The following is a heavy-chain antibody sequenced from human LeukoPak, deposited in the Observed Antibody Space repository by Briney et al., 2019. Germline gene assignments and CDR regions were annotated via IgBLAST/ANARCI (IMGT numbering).Heavy chain of an antibody. D-gene: IGHD3-10*01. V-gene: IGHV3-30-3*01. Sequence: GGSLRLSCVASGFTFNSYWMHWVRQAPGKGLEWVAVISYDGINEYYADSVKGRFTISRDNSKNTLYLQMDSLRAEDTAVYYCARDNYGHDCWGQGTLVTVSS. CDR2: ISYDGINE. CDR3: ARDNYGHDC. J-gene: IGHJ4*02. CDR1: GFTFNSYW.